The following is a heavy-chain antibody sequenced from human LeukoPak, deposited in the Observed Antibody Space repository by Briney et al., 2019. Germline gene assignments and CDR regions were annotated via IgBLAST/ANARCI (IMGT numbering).Heavy chain of an antibody. D-gene: IGHD6-19*01. CDR2: IYYSGST. Sequence: SETLSLTCTVSGSSISSYYWSWIRQPPGKGLEWIGYIYYSGSTNYNPSLKSRVTISVDTSKNQFSLKLSSVTAADTAVYYCARHGDGYSSGWSVGNFDYWGQGTLVTVSS. V-gene: IGHV4-59*08. J-gene: IGHJ4*02. CDR1: GSSISSYY. CDR3: ARHGDGYSSGWSVGNFDY.